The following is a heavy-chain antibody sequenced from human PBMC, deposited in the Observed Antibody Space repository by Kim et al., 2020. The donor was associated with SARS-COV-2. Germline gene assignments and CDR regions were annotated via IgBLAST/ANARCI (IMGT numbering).Heavy chain of an antibody. D-gene: IGHD6-13*01. V-gene: IGHV3-21*01. CDR3: ARPGSGYSSSWANWFDP. Sequence: GGSLRLSCAASGFTFSSYSMNWVRQAPGKGLEWVSSISSSSSYIYYADSVKGRFTISRDNAKNSLYLQMNSLRAEDTAVYYCARPGSGYSSSWANWFDPWGQGTLVTVSS. CDR2: ISSSSSYI. J-gene: IGHJ5*02. CDR1: GFTFSSYS.